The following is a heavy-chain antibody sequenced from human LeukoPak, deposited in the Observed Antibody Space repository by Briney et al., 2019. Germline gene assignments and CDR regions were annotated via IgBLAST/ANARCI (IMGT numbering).Heavy chain of an antibody. D-gene: IGHD3-10*01. CDR1: GGSISSYY. CDR3: ARGDYMVRGVHSDY. J-gene: IGHJ4*02. CDR2: IYYGAST. Sequence: SETLSLTCAVYGGSISSYYWSWIRQPPGKGLEWIGYIYYGASTNYNPSLKSRVTISVDTSKNQFSLKLSSVTAADTAVNYCARGDYMVRGVHSDYWGQGTLLTVSS. V-gene: IGHV4-59*01.